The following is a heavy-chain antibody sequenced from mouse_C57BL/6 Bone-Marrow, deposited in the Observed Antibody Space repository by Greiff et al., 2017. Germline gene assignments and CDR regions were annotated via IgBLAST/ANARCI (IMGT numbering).Heavy chain of an antibody. D-gene: IGHD4-1*01. CDR3: ARIWDCFAY. CDR1: GFSLTSYA. CDR2: IWTGGGT. J-gene: IGHJ3*01. Sequence: QVQLQQSGPGLVAPSQSLSITCTVSGFSLTSYAISWVRQPPGKGLEWLGVIWTGGGTHYNSALKSRLSISKDNSKSQVFLKMNSLQTDDTARYYCARIWDCFAYWGQGTLVTVSA. V-gene: IGHV2-9-1*01.